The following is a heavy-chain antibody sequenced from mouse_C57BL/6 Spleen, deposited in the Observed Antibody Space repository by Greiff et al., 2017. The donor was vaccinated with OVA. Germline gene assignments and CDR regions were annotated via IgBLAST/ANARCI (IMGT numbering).Heavy chain of an antibody. Sequence: EVKLMESGPGLVKPSQSLSLTCSVTGYSITSGYYWNWIRQFPGNKLEWMGYISYDGSNNYNPSLKNRISITRDTSKNQFFLKLNSVTTEDTATYYCAREGGSSGYVGYWGQGTTLTVSS. J-gene: IGHJ2*01. CDR3: AREGGSSGYVGY. CDR2: ISYDGSN. D-gene: IGHD3-2*02. V-gene: IGHV3-6*01. CDR1: GYSITSGYY.